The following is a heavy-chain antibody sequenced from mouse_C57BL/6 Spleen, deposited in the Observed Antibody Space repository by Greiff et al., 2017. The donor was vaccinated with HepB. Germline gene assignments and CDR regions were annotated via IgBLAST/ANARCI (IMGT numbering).Heavy chain of an antibody. Sequence: EVHLVESGGGLVKPGGSLKLSCAASGFTFSSYAMSWVRQTPEKRLEWVATISDGGSYTYYPDNVKGRFTFSRDNAKNNLYLQMSHLKSEDTAMYYCARDEGTTVALDYWGQGTTLTVSS. D-gene: IGHD1-1*01. CDR2: ISDGGSYT. CDR3: ARDEGTTVALDY. J-gene: IGHJ2*01. CDR1: GFTFSSYA. V-gene: IGHV5-4*01.